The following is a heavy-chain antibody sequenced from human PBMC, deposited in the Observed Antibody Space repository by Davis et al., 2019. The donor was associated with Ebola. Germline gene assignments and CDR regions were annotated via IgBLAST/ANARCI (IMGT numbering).Heavy chain of an antibody. CDR1: GFTFSSYA. V-gene: IGHV3-23*01. J-gene: IGHJ4*02. Sequence: PGGSLRLSCAASGFTFSSYAMSWVRQAPGKGLEWISGLTGSGGTAYSGDSVKGRFTISRDNSKNTLYLQMNSLRAEDTAVYYCAKGYDFWSGYVVHWGQGTLVTVSS. D-gene: IGHD3-3*01. CDR3: AKGYDFWSGYVVH. CDR2: LTGSGGTA.